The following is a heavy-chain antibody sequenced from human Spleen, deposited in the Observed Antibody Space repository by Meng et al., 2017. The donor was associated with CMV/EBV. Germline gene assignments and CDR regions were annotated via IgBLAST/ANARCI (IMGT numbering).Heavy chain of an antibody. CDR2: IWFDGSNK. CDR1: GFSFSDYV. D-gene: IGHD3-3*01. CDR3: AKVGASHDLWSGHYYFDY. V-gene: IGHV3-33*06. Sequence: GESLKISCAASGFSFSDYVMHWVRQGPGKGLNWVALIWFDGSNKWYADSVKGRFTISRDNSKNTVYLQMNSLRAEDTAVYYCAKVGASHDLWSGHYYFDYWGQGTLVTVSS. J-gene: IGHJ4*02.